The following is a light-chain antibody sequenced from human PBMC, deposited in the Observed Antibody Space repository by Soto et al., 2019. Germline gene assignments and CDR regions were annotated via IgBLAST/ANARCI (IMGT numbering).Light chain of an antibody. V-gene: IGKV3-20*01. CDR3: QKYYSSPR. CDR1: QSVNSAY. J-gene: IGKJ1*01. Sequence: EIVLTQSPGTLSLSPGDRATLSCRASQSVNSAYLAWYQQKPGQAPRLLIYGASSRATGIPDRFGGSGSGTDFTLTISRLEPEDFAVYYCQKYYSSPRFGQGTKVDIK. CDR2: GAS.